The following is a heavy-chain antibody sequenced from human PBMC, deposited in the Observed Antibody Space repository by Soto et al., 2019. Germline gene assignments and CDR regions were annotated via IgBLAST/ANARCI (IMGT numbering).Heavy chain of an antibody. CDR2: IWYDGIIK. J-gene: IGHJ6*02. Sequence: GGSLRLSFEASGFIFRSYGLHWVRQAPGKVLEWVAVIWYDGIIKYYVDSVKGRFTISRDNSNNTLSLQMYSLSAEDTGVYYCARYCSGWSAYCHYGVLDVWGQGTTVTVSS. CDR1: GFIFRSYG. D-gene: IGHD6-25*01. V-gene: IGHV3-33*01. CDR3: ARYCSGWSAYCHYGVLDV.